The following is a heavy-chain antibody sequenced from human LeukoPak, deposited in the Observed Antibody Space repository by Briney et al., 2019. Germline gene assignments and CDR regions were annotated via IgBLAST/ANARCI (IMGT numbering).Heavy chain of an antibody. J-gene: IGHJ4*02. CDR1: GGSISSDDYY. CDR2: IYITGNT. Sequence: SETPSLTCTESGGSISSDDYYWNWIRQPAGSGLEWIGRIYITGNTMYNPSLESRVRMSIDTSKNQVSLTVKSVTAADTAVYYRARRGTLFTFFDSWGQGTLVTVSS. V-gene: IGHV4-61*02. CDR3: ARRGTLFTFFDS.